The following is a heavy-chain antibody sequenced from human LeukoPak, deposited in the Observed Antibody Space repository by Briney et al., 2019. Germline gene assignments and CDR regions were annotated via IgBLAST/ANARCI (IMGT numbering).Heavy chain of an antibody. J-gene: IGHJ4*02. Sequence: GGSLRLSCAASGFTFSSYAMSWVRQAPGKGLEGVSAISGSGGSTYYADSVKGRFTISRDNSKNTLYLQMNSLRAEDTAVYYCANMRSSTSRYFDYWGQGTLVTVSS. CDR3: ANMRSSTSRYFDY. CDR2: ISGSGGST. V-gene: IGHV3-23*01. D-gene: IGHD2-2*01. CDR1: GFTFSSYA.